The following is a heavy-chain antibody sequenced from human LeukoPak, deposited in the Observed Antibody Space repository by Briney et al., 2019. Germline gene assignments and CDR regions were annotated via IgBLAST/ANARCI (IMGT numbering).Heavy chain of an antibody. J-gene: IGHJ3*02. Sequence: TLSLTCTVSGGSISSGDYYWSWIRQPAGKGLEWIGRIYTSGSTNYNPSLKSRVTMSVDTSKNQFSLKLSSVTAADTAVYYCARDHAGGSYRNAFDIWGQGTMVTVSS. D-gene: IGHD1-26*01. CDR1: GGSISSGDYY. CDR2: IYTSGST. V-gene: IGHV4-61*02. CDR3: ARDHAGGSYRNAFDI.